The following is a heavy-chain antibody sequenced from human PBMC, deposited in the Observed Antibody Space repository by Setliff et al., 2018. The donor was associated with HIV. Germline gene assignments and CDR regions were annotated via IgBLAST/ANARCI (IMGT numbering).Heavy chain of an antibody. D-gene: IGHD3-22*01. J-gene: IGHJ4*02. CDR1: GGSISSSHDF. CDR3: ARVPGRDYYDTSGDFDY. CDR2: ISYGGIT. Sequence: SETLSLTCTVSGGSISSSHDFWNWIRQPPGKGLEWIGAISYGGITYYSPSLTSRVTISVDTSKNQFSLKVTSVTAADTAVYYCARVPGRDYYDTSGDFDYWGQGTLVTVSS. V-gene: IGHV4-39*07.